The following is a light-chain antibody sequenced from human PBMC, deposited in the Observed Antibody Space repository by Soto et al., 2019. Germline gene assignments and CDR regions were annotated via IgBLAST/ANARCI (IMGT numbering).Light chain of an antibody. CDR3: QQRSNWPPYT. J-gene: IGKJ2*01. CDR1: QSVGSH. Sequence: EIVLTQSPATLSLSPRERATLSCRTSQSVGSHLAWYQHKPGQAPSLLIYDASNRATGIPAKFSGSGSGTDFSLTISSLEPEDSAVYYCQQRSNWPPYTFGQGTKLEIK. V-gene: IGKV3-11*01. CDR2: DAS.